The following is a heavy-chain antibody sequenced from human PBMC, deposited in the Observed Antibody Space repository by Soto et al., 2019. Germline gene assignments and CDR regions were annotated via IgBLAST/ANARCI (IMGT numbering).Heavy chain of an antibody. J-gene: IGHJ6*02. Sequence: GASVKVSCKASGYTFTGYYMHWVLQAPGEGLEWMGWINPNSGGTNYAQKFQGRVTMTRDTSISTAYMELSRLRSDDTAVYYCACRNYYDSSGYYHPYYYYGMDVWGQGTTVTVSS. CDR2: INPNSGGT. CDR3: ACRNYYDSSGYYHPYYYYGMDV. V-gene: IGHV1-2*02. CDR1: GYTFTGYY. D-gene: IGHD3-22*01.